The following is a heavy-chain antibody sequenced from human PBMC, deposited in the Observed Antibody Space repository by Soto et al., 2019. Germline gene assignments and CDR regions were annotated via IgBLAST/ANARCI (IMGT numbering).Heavy chain of an antibody. CDR3: ARDPGITMVRGVTQYYYYYGMDV. V-gene: IGHV3-21*01. D-gene: IGHD3-10*01. CDR2: ISSSSSYI. J-gene: IGHJ6*02. CDR1: GFTFSSYS. Sequence: PGGSLRLSCAASGFTFSSYSMNWVRQAPGKGLEWVSSISSSSSYIYYADSVKGRFTISRDNSKNTLYLQMNSLRAEDTAVYYCARDPGITMVRGVTQYYYYYGMDVWGQGTTVTVSS.